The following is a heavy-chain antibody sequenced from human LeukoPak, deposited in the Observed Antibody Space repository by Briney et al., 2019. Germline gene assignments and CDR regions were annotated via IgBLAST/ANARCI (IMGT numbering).Heavy chain of an antibody. CDR1: GFTFSNYW. Sequence: GGSLRLSCAASGFTFSNYWMSWVRQAPGKGLEWVANIKQDGSEKYYVDSVKGRFTISRDNAKNSLYLQMNSLRAEDTAVYYCARDLPIDTAMVESNGFDYWGQGTLVTVSS. V-gene: IGHV3-7*01. D-gene: IGHD5-18*01. CDR2: IKQDGSEK. CDR3: ARDLPIDTAMVESNGFDY. J-gene: IGHJ4*02.